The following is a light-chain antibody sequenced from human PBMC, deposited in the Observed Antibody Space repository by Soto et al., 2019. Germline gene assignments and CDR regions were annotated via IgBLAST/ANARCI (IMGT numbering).Light chain of an antibody. CDR3: QQYNGT. Sequence: DIQLTQSPSSLSASVGDRVTITCRASQSISTFLNWYHQKPGKAPRLLIYAASTLQSGVPSRFSGSGSGTDFTLTISSLQPDDFATYYCQQYNGTFGQGTKVDTK. J-gene: IGKJ1*01. CDR2: AAS. CDR1: QSISTF. V-gene: IGKV1-39*01.